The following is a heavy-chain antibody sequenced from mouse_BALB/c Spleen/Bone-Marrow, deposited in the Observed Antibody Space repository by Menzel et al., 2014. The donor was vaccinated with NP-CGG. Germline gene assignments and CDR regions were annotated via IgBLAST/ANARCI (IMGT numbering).Heavy chain of an antibody. D-gene: IGHD4-1*01. CDR2: ILPGSGST. CDR3: ARGKTGFYGMDY. CDR1: GYTFSSYW. V-gene: IGHV1-9*01. J-gene: IGHJ4*01. Sequence: QVQLKDSGAELMKPGASVKISCKATGYTFSSYWIEWVKQRPGHGLEWIGEILPGSGSTNYNEKFKDTATLTADKSSSTAYKQLNSLTSADSAVYYCARGKTGFYGMDYWGQGASVTVSS.